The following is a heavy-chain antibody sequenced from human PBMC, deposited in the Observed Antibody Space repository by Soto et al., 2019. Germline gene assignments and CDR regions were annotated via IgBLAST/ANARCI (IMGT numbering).Heavy chain of an antibody. CDR3: ARDLYSNSLDY. J-gene: IGHJ4*02. Sequence: QVQLVESGGGVVQPGRSLRLSCAASGFTFSNYGMHWVRQAPGKGLEWVAVIWYDGSNKYHADSVKGRFTISRDDSKNTLDLQMNSLRAEDTAVYFCARDLYSNSLDYWGQGTLVTVSS. D-gene: IGHD6-13*01. V-gene: IGHV3-33*01. CDR1: GFTFSNYG. CDR2: IWYDGSNK.